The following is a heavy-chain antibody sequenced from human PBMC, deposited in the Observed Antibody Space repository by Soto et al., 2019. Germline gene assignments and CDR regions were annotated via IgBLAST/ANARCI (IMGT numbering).Heavy chain of an antibody. J-gene: IGHJ6*02. V-gene: IGHV5-10-1*01. Sequence: GESLKISCKGSGYSFTSYWITWVRQLPVKGLEWMGRIDPSDSYTTYSPSFQGHITISVDKSISTAYLQWTSLKASDTAMYYCARHEGVPAADVLDVWAQGTTVTVSS. CDR3: ARHEGVPAADVLDV. D-gene: IGHD2-2*01. CDR1: GYSFTSYW. CDR2: IDPSDSYT.